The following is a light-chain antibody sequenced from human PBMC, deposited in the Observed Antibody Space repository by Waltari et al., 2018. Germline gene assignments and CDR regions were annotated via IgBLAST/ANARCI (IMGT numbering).Light chain of an antibody. Sequence: QSALTQPVSVSGSPGQSISISCTGTSTDIGSYNFVSCYQQYPGRAPKLLIYGLTNRPSGVSNRFSGSKSGSTASLSISGLQAEYEADYYCQSYTSRYTYVCGTGTKVTVL. J-gene: IGLJ1*01. CDR3: QSYTSRYTYV. CDR1: STDIGSYNF. CDR2: GLT. V-gene: IGLV2-14*01.